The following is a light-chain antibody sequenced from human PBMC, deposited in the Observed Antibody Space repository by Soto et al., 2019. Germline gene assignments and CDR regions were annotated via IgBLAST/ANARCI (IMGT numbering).Light chain of an antibody. V-gene: IGLV3-9*01. Sequence: SYELTQPLSVSVALGQTARITCGGNNIGSKNVHWYQQKPGQAPVLVIYRDNNRPSGIPERFSGSNSGNTATLTISRAQAGDEADDYGQVWDSSYVFGPVTKLTVL. J-gene: IGLJ1*01. CDR3: QVWDSSYV. CDR2: RDN. CDR1: NIGSKN.